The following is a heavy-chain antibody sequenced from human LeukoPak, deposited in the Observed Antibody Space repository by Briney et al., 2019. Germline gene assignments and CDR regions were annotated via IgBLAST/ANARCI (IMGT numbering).Heavy chain of an antibody. Sequence: GASVKVSCKASGYTFTGYYMHWVRQAPGQGLEWMGWINPNSGGTNYAQKFQGRVTMTRDTSISTAYMELSRLRSDDTAVYYCARVDSSGYYSLVYWGQGTLVTVSS. D-gene: IGHD3-22*01. CDR1: GYTFTGYY. V-gene: IGHV1-2*02. CDR2: INPNSGGT. J-gene: IGHJ4*02. CDR3: ARVDSSGYYSLVY.